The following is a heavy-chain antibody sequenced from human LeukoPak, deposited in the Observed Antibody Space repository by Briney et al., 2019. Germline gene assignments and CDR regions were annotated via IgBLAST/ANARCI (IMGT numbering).Heavy chain of an antibody. CDR1: GYTFSSYG. D-gene: IGHD5/OR15-5a*01. CDR2: IRYDGSNK. Sequence: GGSLRLSCAASGYTFSSYGMHWVRQAPGKGLEWVAFIRYDGSNKYYADSVKGRFTISRDNSKNTLYLQMNSLRHEDTAVYYCAKSVGYYYYMDVWGKGTTVTVSS. V-gene: IGHV3-30*02. J-gene: IGHJ6*03. CDR3: AKSVGYYYYMDV.